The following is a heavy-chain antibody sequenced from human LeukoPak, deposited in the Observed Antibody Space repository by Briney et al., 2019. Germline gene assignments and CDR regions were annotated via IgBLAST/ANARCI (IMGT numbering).Heavy chain of an antibody. V-gene: IGHV4-61*02. D-gene: IGHD3-10*01. Sequence: SGTLSLTCAVSGGSISSGSYYWSWIRQPAGKGLEWIGRIYTSGSTNYNPSLKSRVTISVDTSKNQFSLKLSSVTAADTAVYYCATTLLWFGELFESPGWFDPWGQGTLVTVSS. J-gene: IGHJ5*02. CDR1: GGSISSGSYY. CDR2: IYTSGST. CDR3: ATTLLWFGELFESPGWFDP.